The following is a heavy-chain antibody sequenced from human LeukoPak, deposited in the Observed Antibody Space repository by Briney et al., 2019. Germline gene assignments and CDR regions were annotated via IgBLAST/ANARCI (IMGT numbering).Heavy chain of an antibody. D-gene: IGHD2-21*02. CDR1: GYTFTGYY. Sequence: ASVNVSCKASGYTFTGYYMHWVRQAPGQGLEWMGWINPNTGGTNYAQNFQGRVTMTRDTSISTAYMELSRVTSDHTAVYYCASQYCGGDCSPGGYYMDVWGKGTTVTVSS. J-gene: IGHJ6*03. V-gene: IGHV1-2*02. CDR3: ASQYCGGDCSPGGYYMDV. CDR2: INPNTGGT.